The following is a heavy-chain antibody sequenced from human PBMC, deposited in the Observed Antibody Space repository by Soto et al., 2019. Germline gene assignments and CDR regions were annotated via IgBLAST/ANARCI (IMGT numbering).Heavy chain of an antibody. CDR2: IYYSGST. J-gene: IGHJ6*02. CDR3: ARALYDILTGPIYGMDV. D-gene: IGHD3-9*01. V-gene: IGHV4-31*03. CDR1: GGSISSGGYY. Sequence: PSETLSLTCTVSGGSISSGGYYWSWIRQHPGKGLEWIGYIYYSGSTYYNPSLKSRVTISVDTSKNQFSLKLSSVTAADTAVYYCARALYDILTGPIYGMDVWGQGTTVTVSS.